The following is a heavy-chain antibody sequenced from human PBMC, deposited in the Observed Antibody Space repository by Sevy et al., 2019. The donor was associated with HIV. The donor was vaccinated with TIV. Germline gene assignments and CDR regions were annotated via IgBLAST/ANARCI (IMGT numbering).Heavy chain of an antibody. V-gene: IGHV4-34*01. CDR3: ARGGEMATISQYYFDY. D-gene: IGHD5-12*01. CDR1: GGSFSGYY. CDR2: INHSGST. J-gene: IGHJ4*02. Sequence: SETLSLTCAVYGGSFSGYYWSWIRQPPGKGLEWIGEINHSGSTNYNPSLKSRVTISVDTSKNQFSLKLSSVTAADTAVYYCARGGEMATISQYYFDYWGQRTLVTVSS.